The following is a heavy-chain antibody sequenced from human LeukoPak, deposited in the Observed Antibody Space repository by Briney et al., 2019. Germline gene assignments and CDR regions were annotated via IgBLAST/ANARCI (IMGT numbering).Heavy chain of an antibody. CDR2: ISTSGSTT. J-gene: IGHJ4*02. Sequence: GGSPRLSCAASGFSLSNYEMNWVRQAPGKGLEWVSYISTSGSTTYYADSVKGRFTISRDNAKNSLYLQMNSLRAEDTAVYYCARGKPDSSSWYFDYWGQGTLVTVSS. CDR3: ARGKPDSSSWYFDY. CDR1: GFSLSNYE. V-gene: IGHV3-48*03. D-gene: IGHD6-13*01.